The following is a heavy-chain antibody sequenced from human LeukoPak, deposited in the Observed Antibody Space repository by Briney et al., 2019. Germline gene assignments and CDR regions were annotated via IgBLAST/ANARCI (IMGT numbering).Heavy chain of an antibody. J-gene: IGHJ2*01. D-gene: IGHD2-15*01. CDR3: ARADWGVVGIRGYLDL. CDR1: GASITSYY. CDR2: IYYSGST. V-gene: IGHV4-59*01. Sequence: SETLSLTCTVSGASITSYYWSWIRQPPGKGLEWIGYIYYSGSTNYNPSLKSRVTISVDTSKKQFSLKLSSVTAADTAVYYCARADWGVVGIRGYLDLWGRGTLVTVSS.